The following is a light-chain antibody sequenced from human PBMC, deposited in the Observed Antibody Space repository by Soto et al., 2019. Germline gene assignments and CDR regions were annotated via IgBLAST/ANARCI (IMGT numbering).Light chain of an antibody. CDR1: SSNIGKNY. CDR3: GTWDTSLTVVL. V-gene: IGLV1-51*02. J-gene: IGLJ2*01. Sequence: SVLTQPPSVSAASGQKVTISCSGSSSNIGKNYVSWYQQLPGTAPKLLIYETNKRPSGIPDRFSGSKSGTSATLGISGLQTGDEADYYCGTWDTSLTVVLFGGGTKVTVL. CDR2: ETN.